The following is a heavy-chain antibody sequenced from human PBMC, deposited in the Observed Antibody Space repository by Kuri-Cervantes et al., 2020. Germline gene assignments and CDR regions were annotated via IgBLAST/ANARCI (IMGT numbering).Heavy chain of an antibody. V-gene: IGHV3-7*03. J-gene: IGHJ5*02. CDR2: ISSDGSET. CDR1: GYSFTSYW. Sequence: GESLKISCKGSGYSFTSYWIGWVRQTPGKGLEWVAYISSDGSETKCVDSVKGRFTISRDNAKNSMYLQMNSLRAEDTAVYYCARSPRILGDFWSGYYNPWGQGTLVTVSS. CDR3: ARSPRILGDFWSGYYNP. D-gene: IGHD3-3*01.